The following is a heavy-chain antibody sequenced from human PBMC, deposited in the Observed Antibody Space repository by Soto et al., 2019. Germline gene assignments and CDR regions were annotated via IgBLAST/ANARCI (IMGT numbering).Heavy chain of an antibody. CDR1: GGSISSSSYY. J-gene: IGHJ5*02. V-gene: IGHV4-39*01. Sequence: QLQLQESGPGLVKPSETLSLTCTVSGGSISSSSYYWGWIRQPPGKGLEWIGSIYYSGSTYYNPTLKSRVTISGDTSKNQFSLKLSSVTDADTAVYYCARRGSGSYRKLPWFDPWGQGTLVTVSS. D-gene: IGHD1-26*01. CDR2: IYYSGST. CDR3: ARRGSGSYRKLPWFDP.